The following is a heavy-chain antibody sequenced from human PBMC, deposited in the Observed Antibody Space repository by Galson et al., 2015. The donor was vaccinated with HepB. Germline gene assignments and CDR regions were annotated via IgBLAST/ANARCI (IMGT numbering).Heavy chain of an antibody. CDR2: ISSGSNYI. D-gene: IGHD3-22*01. V-gene: IGHV3-21*01. CDR1: GFTFSRNN. Sequence: SLRLSCAVSGFTFSRNNMNWVRQAPGKGLEWVSSISSGSNYIYYADSVKGRFTISRDNAKKSLYLQMNSLRAEDTAVYYCATDHPDQSHTSDFYSGYWGQGTLVTVSS. CDR3: ATDHPDQSHTSDFYSGY. J-gene: IGHJ4*02.